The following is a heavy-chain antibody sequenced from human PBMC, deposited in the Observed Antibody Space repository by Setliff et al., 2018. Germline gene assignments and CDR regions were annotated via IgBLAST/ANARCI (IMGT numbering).Heavy chain of an antibody. CDR3: AAAPAGSDVFDM. D-gene: IGHD6-13*01. V-gene: IGHV3-73*01. CDR1: GFTFSGSA. J-gene: IGHJ3*02. CDR2: IRSKSDSYAT. Sequence: PGGSLRLSCAASGFTFSGSAMYWVRQASGKGLEWVDRIRSKSDSYATIYAASVRGRFTISRDDSKNTAYLQMNSLKTEDTAVYYCAAAPAGSDVFDMWGQGTMVTVSS.